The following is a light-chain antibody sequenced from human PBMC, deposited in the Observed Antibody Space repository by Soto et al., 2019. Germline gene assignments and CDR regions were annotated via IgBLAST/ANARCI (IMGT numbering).Light chain of an antibody. J-gene: IGKJ4*01. CDR1: QDISSW. CDR3: LHANSFPRT. Sequence: DIQMTQSPSSVSASVGDRVTITCRASQDISSWLAWFQQKPGKAPKLLISAVSSLQSGVPSRFSGSGSGTDFTLAISSLQPEDFATYYCLHANSFPRTFGGGTKVEIK. V-gene: IGKV1-12*01. CDR2: AVS.